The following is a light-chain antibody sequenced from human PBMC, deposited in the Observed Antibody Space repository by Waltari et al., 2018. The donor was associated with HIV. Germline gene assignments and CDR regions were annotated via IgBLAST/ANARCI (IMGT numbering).Light chain of an antibody. CDR3: NSRDSSGNHPHVV. V-gene: IGLV3-19*01. Sequence: SSELTQDPAVSVALGQTVRITCQGDSLRSYYASWYQQKPGQAPLLFIYGKNNRPSGIPDRFSGSSSVNTASLTITGAQAEDEADYYCNSRDSSGNHPHVVFGGGTKLTVL. J-gene: IGLJ2*01. CDR1: SLRSYY. CDR2: GKN.